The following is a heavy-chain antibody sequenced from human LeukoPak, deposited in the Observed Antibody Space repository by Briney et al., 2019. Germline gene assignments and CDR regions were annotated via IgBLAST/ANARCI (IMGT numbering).Heavy chain of an antibody. Sequence: ASVKASCKASGYTFTGYYMHWVRQAPGQGLEWMGWINPNSGGTNYAQKFQGWVTMTRDTSISTAYMELSRLRSDDTAVYYCARAKVGATSAFDIWGQGTMVTVSS. CDR1: GYTFTGYY. CDR3: ARAKVGATSAFDI. J-gene: IGHJ3*02. V-gene: IGHV1-2*04. CDR2: INPNSGGT. D-gene: IGHD1-26*01.